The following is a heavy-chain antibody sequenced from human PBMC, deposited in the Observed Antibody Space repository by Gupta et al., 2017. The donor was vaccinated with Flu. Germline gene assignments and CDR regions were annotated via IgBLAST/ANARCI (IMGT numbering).Heavy chain of an antibody. J-gene: IGHJ6*03. V-gene: IGHV2-26*01. Sequence: QVTLKESGPVLVKPTETLTLTCTVSGFSLSNARMGVSWIRQPPGKALEWLAHIFSNDEKSYSTSLKSRLTISKDTSKSQVVLTMTNMDPVDTATYYCARIIDPYYYYYMDVWGKGTTVTVSS. D-gene: IGHD2-15*01. CDR3: ARIIDPYYYYYMDV. CDR2: IFSNDEK. CDR1: GFSLSNARMG.